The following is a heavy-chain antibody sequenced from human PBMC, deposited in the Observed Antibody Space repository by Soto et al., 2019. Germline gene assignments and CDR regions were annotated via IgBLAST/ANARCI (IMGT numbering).Heavy chain of an antibody. D-gene: IGHD3-10*01. CDR2: IYHSGST. CDR1: GGSISSGGYS. Sequence: SETLSLTCAVSGGSISSGGYSWSWIRQPPGKGLEWIGYIYHSGSTYYNPSLKSRVTISVDRSKNQFSLKLSSVTAADTAVYYCAGAEPHYYGSGYDWFDPWGQGTLVTV. V-gene: IGHV4-30-2*01. CDR3: AGAEPHYYGSGYDWFDP. J-gene: IGHJ5*02.